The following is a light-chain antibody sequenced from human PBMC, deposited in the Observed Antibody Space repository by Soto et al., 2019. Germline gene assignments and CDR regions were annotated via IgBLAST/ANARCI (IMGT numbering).Light chain of an antibody. V-gene: IGKV4-1*01. CDR3: QQFSSPPFFP. J-gene: IGKJ2*01. CDR2: WAS. Sequence: DIVMTQSPDSLAGSLGGRATINCKSSQSVFKGSNNKDCLAWYQQKPGQPPKLLLYWASTRESGVPDRFSGSGSGTDFTLTISSLQAEDVAIYYCQQFSSPPFFPFGQGTKVDIK. CDR1: QSVFKGSNNKDC.